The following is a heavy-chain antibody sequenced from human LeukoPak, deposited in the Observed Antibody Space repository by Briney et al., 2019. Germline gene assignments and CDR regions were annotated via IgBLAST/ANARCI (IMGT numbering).Heavy chain of an antibody. Sequence: PGGSLRLSCAASGFTFSSSAMSWVRQPPGKGLEWVSAISGSGSSITYADSVKGRFTISRDNSKNTLYLQMNSLRAEDTAVYYCARVVFAVAGVDAFDIWGQGTMVTVSS. D-gene: IGHD6-19*01. CDR2: ISGSGSSI. CDR1: GFTFSSSA. J-gene: IGHJ3*02. CDR3: ARVVFAVAGVDAFDI. V-gene: IGHV3-23*01.